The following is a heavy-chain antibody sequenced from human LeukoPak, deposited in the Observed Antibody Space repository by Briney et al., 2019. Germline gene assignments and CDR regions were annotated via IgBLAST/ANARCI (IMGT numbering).Heavy chain of an antibody. Sequence: ASVKVSCKASGYTFTDYYMHWVRQAPGQGLEWMGWIHPNSGGTNSAQNFQGRVTMTRDTSISTAYMELSRLRSDDTAVYYCARERWVGSSPTRTFDYWGQGTLVTVSS. CDR3: ARERWVGSSPTRTFDY. CDR1: GYTFTDYY. D-gene: IGHD5-24*01. V-gene: IGHV1-2*02. CDR2: IHPNSGGT. J-gene: IGHJ4*02.